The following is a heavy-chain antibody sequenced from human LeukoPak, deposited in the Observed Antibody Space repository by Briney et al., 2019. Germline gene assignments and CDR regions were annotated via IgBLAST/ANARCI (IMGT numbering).Heavy chain of an antibody. D-gene: IGHD3-22*01. CDR3: ARLGYYDSSGYYYPRGDY. CDR1: GGTFSSYG. J-gene: IGHJ4*02. Sequence: GASVKVSCKASGGTFSSYGISWVRQAPGQGLEWMGWISAYNGNTNYAQKLQGRVTMTTDTSTSTAYMELRSLRSDDTAVYYCARLGYYDSSGYYYPRGDYWGQGTLVTVSS. CDR2: ISAYNGNT. V-gene: IGHV1-18*01.